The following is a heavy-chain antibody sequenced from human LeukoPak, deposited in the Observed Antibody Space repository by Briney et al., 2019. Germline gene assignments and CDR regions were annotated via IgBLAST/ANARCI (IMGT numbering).Heavy chain of an antibody. V-gene: IGHV3-23*01. CDR1: AFTFGNYA. CDR3: AKGSDRSGSYYLDY. D-gene: IGHD3-10*01. Sequence: GGSLRLSCAASAFTFGNYAMNWVRQAPGKGLEWVSGLSGSGARTYYAASVKGRFTISRDNSKNTLYLQMNRPRAGDTAVYYCAKGSDRSGSYYLDYWGQGTLVTASS. J-gene: IGHJ4*02. CDR2: LSGSGART.